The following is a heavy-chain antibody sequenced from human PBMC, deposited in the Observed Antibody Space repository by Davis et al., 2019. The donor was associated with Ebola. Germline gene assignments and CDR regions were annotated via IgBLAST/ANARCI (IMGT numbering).Heavy chain of an antibody. CDR2: IWYDGSNK. CDR1: GFTFSSYG. J-gene: IGHJ6*02. CDR3: AKSPEDYYYYGMDV. Sequence: GESLKISCAASGFTFSSYGMHWVRQAPGKGLEWVAVIWYDGSNKYYADSVKGRFTISRDNAKNSLYLQMNSLRAEDTALYYCAKSPEDYYYYGMDVWGQGTTVTVSS. V-gene: IGHV3-33*03.